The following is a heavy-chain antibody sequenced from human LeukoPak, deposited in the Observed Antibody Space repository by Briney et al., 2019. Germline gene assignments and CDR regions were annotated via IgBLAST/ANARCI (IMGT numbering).Heavy chain of an antibody. V-gene: IGHV3-30*02. CDR2: ICHDGSLI. J-gene: IGHJ5*02. CDR3: TRGDDYGSKARLPKFNWFDP. D-gene: IGHD4-17*01. Sequence: GGSLRLSCAASGFSFKTDGMHWVRQALGKGLEWVAFICHDGSLIYYSESAKGRFTISRDNSKNTLYLQMSSLTTDDTALYYCTRGDDYGSKARLPKFNWFDPWGQGSLVTVSS. CDR1: GFSFKTDG.